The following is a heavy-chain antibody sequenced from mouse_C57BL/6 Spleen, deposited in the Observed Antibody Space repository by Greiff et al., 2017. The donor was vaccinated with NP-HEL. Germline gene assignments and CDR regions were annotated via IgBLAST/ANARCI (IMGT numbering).Heavy chain of an antibody. CDR2: IYPSDSET. Sequence: QVQLQQPGAELVRPGSSVKLSCKASGYTFTSYWMDWVKQRPGQGLEWIGNIYPSDSETHYNQKFKDKATLTVDKSSSTAYMQLSSLTSEDSAVYYCARLTGNFDYWGQGTTLTVSS. J-gene: IGHJ2*01. D-gene: IGHD4-1*01. CDR1: GYTFTSYW. V-gene: IGHV1-61*01. CDR3: ARLTGNFDY.